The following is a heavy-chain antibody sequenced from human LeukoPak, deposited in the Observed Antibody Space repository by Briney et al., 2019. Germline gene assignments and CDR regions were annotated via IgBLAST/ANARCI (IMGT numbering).Heavy chain of an antibody. J-gene: IGHJ3*02. Sequence: GGSLRLSCAASGFTFSSYSMNWVRQAPGKGLEWVSYISSSGSTIYYADSVKGRFTISRDNAKNSLYLQMNSLRAEDTAVYYCARDHGSGSYYAFDIWGQGTMVTVSS. V-gene: IGHV3-48*01. CDR3: ARDHGSGSYYAFDI. D-gene: IGHD3-10*01. CDR1: GFTFSSYS. CDR2: ISSSGSTI.